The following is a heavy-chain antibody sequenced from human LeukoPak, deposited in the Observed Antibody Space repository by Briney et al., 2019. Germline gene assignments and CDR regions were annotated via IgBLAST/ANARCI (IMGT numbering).Heavy chain of an antibody. V-gene: IGHV1-24*01. Sequence: ASVKVSCKVSGYTLTELSMHWVRQAPGKGLEWMGGFDPEDGETIYAQKFQGRVTMTTDTSTSTAYMELRRLRSDDAAVYYCERDLEYIIDFWSGPYYYYGMDVWGQGTTVTVSS. CDR3: ERDLEYIIDFWSGPYYYYGMDV. J-gene: IGHJ6*02. CDR1: GYTLTELS. D-gene: IGHD3-3*01. CDR2: FDPEDGET.